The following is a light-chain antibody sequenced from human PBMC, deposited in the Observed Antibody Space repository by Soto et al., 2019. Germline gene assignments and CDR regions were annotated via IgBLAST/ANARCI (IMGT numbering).Light chain of an antibody. CDR3: QQSYTSPVT. CDR1: QNVWTY. Sequence: DIQMTQSPPSLSASVGDRVTITCRASQNVWTYLNWYQQKPGKAPRLLLYGASDLEDGVPARFSGSGSGTDFTLTISSLQPEDFGTYYCQQSYTSPVTFGGGTKVDIK. CDR2: GAS. J-gene: IGKJ4*01. V-gene: IGKV1-39*01.